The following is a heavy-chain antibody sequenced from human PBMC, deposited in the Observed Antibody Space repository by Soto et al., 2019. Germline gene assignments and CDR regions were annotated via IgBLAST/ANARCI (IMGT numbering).Heavy chain of an antibody. J-gene: IGHJ5*02. CDR1: GIVFSDY. CDR2: ISGSGRTI. D-gene: IGHD3-16*01. Sequence: QVQLVESGGGLVKPGGSLRLSCAASGIVFSDYMSWVRQAPGKGLEWLSYISGSGRTIYSADSVKFRFTISRDNATNSLYLQMNNVRTEDTAVYYCARLPFPWGWFDPWGQGTLVTVSS. V-gene: IGHV3-11*01. CDR3: ARLPFPWGWFDP.